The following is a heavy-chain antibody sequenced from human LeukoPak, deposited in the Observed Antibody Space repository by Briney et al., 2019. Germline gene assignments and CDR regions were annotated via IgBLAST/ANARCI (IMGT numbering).Heavy chain of an antibody. Sequence: GGSLRLSCAASGFTFSSYAMSWVRQAPGKGPEWVSGISGSGGSTYYADSVKGRFTISRDNSKNTLYLQMNSLRAEDTAVYYCAKGRDGYNADFDYWGQGTLVTVSS. V-gene: IGHV3-23*01. CDR3: AKGRDGYNADFDY. CDR2: ISGSGGST. CDR1: GFTFSSYA. D-gene: IGHD5-12*01. J-gene: IGHJ4*02.